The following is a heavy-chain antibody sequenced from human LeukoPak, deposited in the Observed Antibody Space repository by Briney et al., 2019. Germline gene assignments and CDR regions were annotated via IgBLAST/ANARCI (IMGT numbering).Heavy chain of an antibody. CDR1: GYTLTELS. V-gene: IGHV1-24*01. CDR2: FDREDGET. D-gene: IGHD3-10*01. Sequence: ASVKVCCKVSGYTLTELSMHWVRQAPGKGLEWMGGFDREDGETIYAQKFQGRVTMTEDTSTDTAYMELSSLRSEDTAVYYCASFYGSGSYSYYGMDVWGKGTTVTVSS. CDR3: ASFYGSGSYSYYGMDV. J-gene: IGHJ6*04.